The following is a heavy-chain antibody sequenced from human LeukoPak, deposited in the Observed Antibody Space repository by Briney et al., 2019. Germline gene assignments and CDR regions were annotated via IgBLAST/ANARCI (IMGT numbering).Heavy chain of an antibody. J-gene: IGHJ6*03. D-gene: IGHD2-8*01. Sequence: ASVKVSCKASGYTFTSYGISWVRQAPGQGLEWMGWISAYNGNTNYAQRLQGRVTMTTDTSTSTAYMELRSLRSDDTAVYYCARRVLIVYANTREYYYYYMDVWGKGTTVTVSS. CDR1: GYTFTSYG. CDR2: ISAYNGNT. V-gene: IGHV1-18*01. CDR3: ARRVLIVYANTREYYYYYMDV.